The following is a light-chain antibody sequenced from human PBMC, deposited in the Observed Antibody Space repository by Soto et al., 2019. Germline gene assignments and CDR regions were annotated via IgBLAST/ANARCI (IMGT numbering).Light chain of an antibody. J-gene: IGKJ1*01. CDR3: QQYNSFPT. CDR2: KAS. Sequence: DIQMTQSPSTLSASVGDRVTITCRASQSINSWLAWYQQKPGKAPKFLIYKASSLEIGVPSRFRGSGSGTAFTLTISSLQPHDFATYYCQQYNSFPTFGQGTKVEIK. CDR1: QSINSW. V-gene: IGKV1-5*03.